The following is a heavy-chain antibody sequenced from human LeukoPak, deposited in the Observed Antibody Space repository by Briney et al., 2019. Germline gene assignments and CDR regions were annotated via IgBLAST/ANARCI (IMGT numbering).Heavy chain of an antibody. J-gene: IGHJ4*02. Sequence: ASVKVSCKASGYTFTNYYIHWVRQAPGQGLEWMGIINPSGGSATYAQRFQARVTMTRDTSTSTVYMELSSLSSDDTAVYYCARLNSGSYFYFDYWGQGTLVTVSP. CDR2: INPSGGSA. CDR3: ARLNSGSYFYFDY. CDR1: GYTFTNYY. V-gene: IGHV1-46*01. D-gene: IGHD1-26*01.